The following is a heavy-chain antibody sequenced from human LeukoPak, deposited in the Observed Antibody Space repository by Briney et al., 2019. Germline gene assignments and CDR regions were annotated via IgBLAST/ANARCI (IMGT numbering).Heavy chain of an antibody. Sequence: GGSLRLSCAASGFTFSDYDMYWVRQVTGNGLEWVSAIGTAGDSYFPDSVKGRFSISRENAQNSLFLQMNSLRVGDTAVYYCVRGMFSSGWSPIFDLWGQGIRVTVSS. CDR2: IGTAGDS. V-gene: IGHV3-13*01. J-gene: IGHJ4*02. CDR3: VRGMFSSGWSPIFDL. CDR1: GFTFSDYD. D-gene: IGHD6-19*01.